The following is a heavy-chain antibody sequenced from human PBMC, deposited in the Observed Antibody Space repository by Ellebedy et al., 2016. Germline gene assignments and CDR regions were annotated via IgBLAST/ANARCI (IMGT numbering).Heavy chain of an antibody. CDR1: GGSITRGAHY. CDR3: ARDFNRGYSSSWYDYYYYAMDV. D-gene: IGHD6-13*01. Sequence: SETLSLXXAVSGGSITRGAHYWSWIRQHSGKGLEYIGYIYYRGSTEITDYNPSLKSRLSISVDTSKNQFSLDLGSVTAADTAVYYCARDFNRGYSSSWYDYYYYAMDVWGQGTTVTVSS. CDR2: IYYRGSTEIT. J-gene: IGHJ6*02. V-gene: IGHV4-31*11.